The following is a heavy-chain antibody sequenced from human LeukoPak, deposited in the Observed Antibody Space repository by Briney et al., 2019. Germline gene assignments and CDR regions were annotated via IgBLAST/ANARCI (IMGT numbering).Heavy chain of an antibody. CDR2: ISGSGGST. CDR1: GFTFSSYA. D-gene: IGHD5-18*01. Sequence: GGSLRLSCAASGFTFSSYAMSWVRQAPGKGLEWVPAISGSGGSTYYADSVKGRFTISRDNSKNTLYLQMNSLRAEDTAVYYCAKLFGYSYATIDYWGQGTLVTVSS. CDR3: AKLFGYSYATIDY. J-gene: IGHJ4*02. V-gene: IGHV3-23*01.